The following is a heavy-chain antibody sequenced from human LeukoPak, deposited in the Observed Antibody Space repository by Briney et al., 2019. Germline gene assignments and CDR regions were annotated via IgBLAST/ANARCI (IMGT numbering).Heavy chain of an antibody. CDR3: ATGVHYYGSGSYYNFDY. CDR2: FDPEDGET. CDR1: GYTLTEFS. Sequence: ASVKVSCKVSGYTLTEFSMHWVRQAPGKGLEWMGGFDPEDGETIYAQKFQGRVTMTEDTSTDTAYMELSSLRSEDTAVYYCATGVHYYGSGSYYNFDYWGQGTLVSVSS. J-gene: IGHJ4*02. D-gene: IGHD3-10*01. V-gene: IGHV1-24*01.